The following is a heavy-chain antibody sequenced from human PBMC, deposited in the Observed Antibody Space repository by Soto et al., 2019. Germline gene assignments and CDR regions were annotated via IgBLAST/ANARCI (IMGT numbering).Heavy chain of an antibody. CDR2: IYYSGST. CDR3: ASDRWAVRGVKYYYGMDV. Sequence: PSETLSLTCTVSGGSISSGDYYWSWIRQPPGKGLEWIGYIYYSGSTYYNPSLKSRVTISVDTSKNQFSLNLSSVTAADTAVYYCASDRWAVRGVKYYYGMDVWGQGTTVTVSS. CDR1: GGSISSGDYY. V-gene: IGHV4-30-4*01. D-gene: IGHD3-10*01. J-gene: IGHJ6*02.